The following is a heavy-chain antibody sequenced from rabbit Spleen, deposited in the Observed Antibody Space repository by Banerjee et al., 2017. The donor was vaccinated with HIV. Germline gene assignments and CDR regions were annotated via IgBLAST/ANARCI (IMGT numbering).Heavy chain of an antibody. J-gene: IGHJ4*01. D-gene: IGHD5-1*01. CDR1: GVSFSFSDY. CDR3: ARDLVAAIGWNFNL. Sequence: QEQLVESGGDLVKPGTSLTLTCTASGVSFSFSDYMCWVRQAPGKGLEWIGCVDVGSSGFTYFANWAKGRFTISKTSSTTVTLQMTSLTVADTATYFCARDLVAAIGWNFNLWGPGTLVTVS. V-gene: IGHV1S45*01. CDR2: VDVGSSGFT.